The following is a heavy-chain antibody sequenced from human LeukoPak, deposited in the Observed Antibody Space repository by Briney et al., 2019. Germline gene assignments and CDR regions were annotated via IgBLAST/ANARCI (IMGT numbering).Heavy chain of an antibody. V-gene: IGHV1-18*01. Sequence: ASVKVSCKASGYTFTSYGISWVRQAPGQGLEWMGWISAYNGNTNYAQKLQGRVTMTTDTPTSTAYMELRSLRSDDTAVYYCAIAAAGTRGIYFQHWGQGTLVTVSS. J-gene: IGHJ1*01. CDR1: GYTFTSYG. CDR2: ISAYNGNT. D-gene: IGHD6-13*01. CDR3: AIAAAGTRGIYFQH.